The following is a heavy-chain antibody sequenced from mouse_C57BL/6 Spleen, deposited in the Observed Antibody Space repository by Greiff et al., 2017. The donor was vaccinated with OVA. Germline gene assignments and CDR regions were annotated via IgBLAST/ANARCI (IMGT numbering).Heavy chain of an antibody. Sequence: VQLKQSGPELVKPGASVKISCKASGYSFTDYDMNWAKQSTGKSLEWIGVINPNYGTTSYNQKFKGKATLTVDQSSSTAYMQLNSLTSEDSAVYYCGYGNHAMDYWGQGTSVTVSS. CDR2: INPNYGTT. D-gene: IGHD2-1*01. CDR1: GYSFTDYD. CDR3: GYGNHAMDY. J-gene: IGHJ4*01. V-gene: IGHV1-39*01.